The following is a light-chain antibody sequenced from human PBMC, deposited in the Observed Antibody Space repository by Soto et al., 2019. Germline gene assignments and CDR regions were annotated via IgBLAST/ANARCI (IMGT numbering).Light chain of an antibody. CDR1: TSNIGVNT. CDR2: RNN. CDR3: ATWDDSLNGYV. V-gene: IGLV1-44*01. J-gene: IGLJ1*01. Sequence: QSVLSQPPSASGSLGQRVTISCSGSTSNIGVNTVNWYQQLPGTAPKLLIYRNNQRPSRVPDRFSGSKSGTSASLAISGLQSEDEADYYCATWDDSLNGYVFGTGTKVTVL.